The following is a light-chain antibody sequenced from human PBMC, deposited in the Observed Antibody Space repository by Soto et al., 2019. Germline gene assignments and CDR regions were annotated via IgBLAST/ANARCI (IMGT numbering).Light chain of an antibody. CDR3: QQYGSSPSIT. CDR1: QSVSSSY. CDR2: GAS. Sequence: EIVLTQSPGTLSLSPGEGATLSCRASQSVSSSYLAGYQQKPGQAPRLLIYGASSRATGIPDRFSGSGSGTDFTLTIRRLEPEDFVVYYCQQYGSSPSITFVQGTRLEIK. J-gene: IGKJ5*01. V-gene: IGKV3-20*01.